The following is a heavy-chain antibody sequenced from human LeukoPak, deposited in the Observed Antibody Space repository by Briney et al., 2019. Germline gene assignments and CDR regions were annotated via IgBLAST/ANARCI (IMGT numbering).Heavy chain of an antibody. V-gene: IGHV3-11*01. CDR1: GFTFSDYY. CDR2: ISSSVSTI. J-gene: IGHJ6*02. D-gene: IGHD4-17*01. CDR3: ARERPSPRNTVDYYYYYDGMDV. Sequence: GGSLRLPCAGSGFTFSDYYMSWLRPAPGKGREWVSYISSSVSTIYYAHSVKGRFTISRYNAKNSLYLQMNRLRVEATAVYYCARERPSPRNTVDYYYYYDGMDVWGQGTTVTVSS.